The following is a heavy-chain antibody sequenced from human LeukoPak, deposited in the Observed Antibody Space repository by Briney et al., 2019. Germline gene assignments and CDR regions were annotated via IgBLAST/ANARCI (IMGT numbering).Heavy chain of an antibody. CDR1: GGSISSGGYY. CDR3: ARGSGGYSYGIDY. Sequence: SQTLSLTCTVSGGSISSGGYYWSWIRQHPGTGPEWIGYIYYSGSTYYNPSLKSRVTISVDTSKNQFSLKLSSVTAADTAVYYCARGSGGYSYGIDYWGQGTLVTVSS. V-gene: IGHV4-31*03. J-gene: IGHJ4*02. D-gene: IGHD5-18*01. CDR2: IYYSGST.